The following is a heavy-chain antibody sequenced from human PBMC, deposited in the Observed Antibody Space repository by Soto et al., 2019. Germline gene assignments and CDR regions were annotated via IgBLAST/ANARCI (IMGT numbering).Heavy chain of an antibody. J-gene: IGHJ6*02. V-gene: IGHV3-7*03. D-gene: IGHD2-2*01. CDR3: ARDRMPIQYNRLDV. CDR2: IKQDGSDT. Sequence: GGSLRLSCAASGFTFSGYYMSWVRQAPGKGLEWVANIKQDGSDTSYVDSVKGRFTISRDNAKNLLYLQMNSLRAEDTAVYYCARDRMPIQYNRLDVWGQGTTVTVSS. CDR1: GFTFSGYY.